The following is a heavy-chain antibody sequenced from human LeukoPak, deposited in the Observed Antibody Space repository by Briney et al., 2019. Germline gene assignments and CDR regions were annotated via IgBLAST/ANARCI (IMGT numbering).Heavy chain of an antibody. CDR3: ARPSSAPLGAFDI. Sequence: ASVKVSCKASGGTFSSYAISWVRQAPGQGLEWMGGIIPIFGTANYAQKFQGRVTITADESTSTAYMELSSLRSEDTAVYYCARPSSAPLGAFDIWGQGTMVTVSS. D-gene: IGHD3-22*01. CDR2: IIPIFGTA. V-gene: IGHV1-69*13. CDR1: GGTFSSYA. J-gene: IGHJ3*02.